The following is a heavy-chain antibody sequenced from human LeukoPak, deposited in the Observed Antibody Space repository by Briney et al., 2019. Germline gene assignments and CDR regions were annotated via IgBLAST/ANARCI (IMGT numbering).Heavy chain of an antibody. D-gene: IGHD2-2*01. CDR2: MNPNSGNT. CDR1: GYTFTSYD. Sequence: ASVKVSCKASGYTFTSYDINWVRQATGQGLEWMGWMNPNSGNTGYAQKFQGRVTMTRNTSISTAYMELSSLRSEDTAVYHCARRRIVVVPAAMSGFDPWGQGTLVTVSS. J-gene: IGHJ5*02. CDR3: ARRRIVVVPAAMSGFDP. V-gene: IGHV1-8*01.